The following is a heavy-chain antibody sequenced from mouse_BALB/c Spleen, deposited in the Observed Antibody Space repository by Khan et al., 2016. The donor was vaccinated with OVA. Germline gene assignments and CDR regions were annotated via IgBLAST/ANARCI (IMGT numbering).Heavy chain of an antibody. CDR2: ISYSGRT. CDR3: ARSLTITTLVATDFDY. J-gene: IGHJ2*01. CDR1: GYSITSDYA. V-gene: IGHV3-2*02. Sequence: EVKLLESGPGLVKPSQSLSLTCTVTGYSITSDYAWNWIRQFPGNKLEWMGYISYSGRTSYNPSLKSRISITRDTSKNKFFLQLNSVTTEDTATSYCARSLTITTLVATDFDYWRQGTTLTVSS. D-gene: IGHD1-1*01.